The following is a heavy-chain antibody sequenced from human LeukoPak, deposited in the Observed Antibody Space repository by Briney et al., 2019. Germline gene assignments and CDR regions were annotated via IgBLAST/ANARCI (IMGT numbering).Heavy chain of an antibody. J-gene: IGHJ4*02. D-gene: IGHD3-22*01. Sequence: PGGSLRLSCAASGFTFSDYYMSWIRQAPGKGLEWISYISPRSNTIYYADSVKGRFTISRDNAKNSLYLQMNSLRAEDTAVYYRARRIYYDNSGYRYWGQGTLVTVSS. V-gene: IGHV3-11*04. CDR3: ARRIYYDNSGYRY. CDR1: GFTFSDYY. CDR2: ISPRSNTI.